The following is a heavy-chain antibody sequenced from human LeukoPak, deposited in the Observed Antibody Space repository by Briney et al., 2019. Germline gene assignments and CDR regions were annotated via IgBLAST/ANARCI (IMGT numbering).Heavy chain of an antibody. CDR1: GGSISGGRYY. D-gene: IGHD1-1*01. CDR3: ATLVNGNYCDF. J-gene: IGHJ4*02. Sequence: SETLSLTCTVSGGSISGGRYYWGWIRQPPGKGLEWIGSIYYSGITYYNPSLKSRVSISVDTSKNQFSLKVTSVTAADTAVYYCATLVNGNYCDFWGQGTLVTVSS. CDR2: IYYSGIT. V-gene: IGHV4-39*01.